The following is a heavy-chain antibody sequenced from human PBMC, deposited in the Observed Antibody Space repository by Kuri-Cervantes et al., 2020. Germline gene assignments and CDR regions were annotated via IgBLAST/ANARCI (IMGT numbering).Heavy chain of an antibody. J-gene: IGHJ5*02. Sequence: GGSLRLSCTASGFTFSGAWMSWVRQAPGKGLEWIGRIKSRSEGGTIEYAAPVKGRFTISRDDSKNTLYLEMNSLRPDDTAVYYCAKASSSWFPDRWGQGALVTVSS. D-gene: IGHD6-13*01. CDR1: GFTFSGAW. V-gene: IGHV3-15*01. CDR2: IKSRSEGGTI. CDR3: AKASSSWFPDR.